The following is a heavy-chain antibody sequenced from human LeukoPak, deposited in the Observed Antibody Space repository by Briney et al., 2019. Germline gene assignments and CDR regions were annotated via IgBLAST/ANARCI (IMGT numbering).Heavy chain of an antibody. V-gene: IGHV3-23*01. J-gene: IGHJ4*02. D-gene: IGHD6-13*01. CDR2: ISGSGGST. CDR1: GFTFSSYA. Sequence: PGGSLRLSCAASGFTFSSYAMSWVRQAPGKGLEWVSAISGSGGSTYYADSVKGRFTISRDNSKNTLYLQMNSLRAEDTAVYYCAKADYSSSWYGIFDYWGQGTLVTVSS. CDR3: AKADYSSSWYGIFDY.